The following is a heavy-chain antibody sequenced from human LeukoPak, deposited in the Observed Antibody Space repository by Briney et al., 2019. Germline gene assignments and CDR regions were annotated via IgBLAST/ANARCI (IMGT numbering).Heavy chain of an antibody. J-gene: IGHJ4*02. CDR3: ARGYSSGWPDF. CDR2: IYGGGST. V-gene: IGHV3-53*01. Sequence: GGSLRLSCAASGFTVSTSYMNWVRQAPGKGLEWVSVIYGGGSTYYADSVRGRFTISRDNSKNTLYLQMNSLRAEGTAVYFCARGYSSGWPDFWGQGTLVTVSS. CDR1: GFTVSTSY. D-gene: IGHD6-25*01.